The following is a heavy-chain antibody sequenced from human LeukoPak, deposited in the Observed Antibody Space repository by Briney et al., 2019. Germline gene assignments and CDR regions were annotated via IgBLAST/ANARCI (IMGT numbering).Heavy chain of an antibody. CDR2: IRYDGSNK. D-gene: IGHD3-22*01. Sequence: QSGGSLRLSCAASGFTFSSYGMHWVRQAPGKGLEWVAFIRYDGSNKYYADSVKGRFTISRDNSKNTLYLQMNSLRAEDTAVYYCAKEKKYYYDGSGYPGYDYWGQGTLVTVSS. V-gene: IGHV3-30*02. CDR3: AKEKKYYYDGSGYPGYDY. J-gene: IGHJ4*02. CDR1: GFTFSSYG.